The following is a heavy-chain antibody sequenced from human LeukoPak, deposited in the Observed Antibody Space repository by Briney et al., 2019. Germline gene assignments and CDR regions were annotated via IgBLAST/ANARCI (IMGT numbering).Heavy chain of an antibody. CDR2: ISAYNGNT. Sequence: ASVKVSCKASGYTFTSYGISWVRQAPGQGLEWMGWISAYNGNTNYAQKLQGRVTMTTDTSTSTAYMELRSLRSDDTAVYYCARDLPDYVWEGLPYYFDYWGQGTLVTVSS. V-gene: IGHV1-18*04. CDR3: ARDLPDYVWEGLPYYFDY. CDR1: GYTFTSYG. J-gene: IGHJ4*02. D-gene: IGHD3-16*01.